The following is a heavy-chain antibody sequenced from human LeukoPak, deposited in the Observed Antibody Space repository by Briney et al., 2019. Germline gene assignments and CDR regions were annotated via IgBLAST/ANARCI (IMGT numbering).Heavy chain of an antibody. CDR2: ISNNSTI. J-gene: IGHJ4*02. CDR1: GFTFSSYS. D-gene: IGHD1-26*01. CDR3: ARAGVGATQGVNY. V-gene: IGHV3-48*01. Sequence: GGSLRLSCAASGFTFSSYSMNWVRQAPGKGLEWISYISNNSTIYYADSVKGRFTISRDNAKNSLHLQMNSLRAEDTAVYYCARAGVGATQGVNYWGQGTLVTVSS.